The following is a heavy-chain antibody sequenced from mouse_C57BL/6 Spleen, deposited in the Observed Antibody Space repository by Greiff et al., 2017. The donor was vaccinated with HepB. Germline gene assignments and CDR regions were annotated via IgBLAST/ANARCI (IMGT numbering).Heavy chain of an antibody. CDR3: AKIYYGNYDAMDY. D-gene: IGHD2-1*01. J-gene: IGHJ4*01. CDR2: IYPGSGNT. Sequence: VQRVESGPELVKPGASVMISCKASGYSFTSYYIHWVKQRPGQGLEWIGWIYPGSGNTKYNEKFKGKATLTADTSSSTAYMQLSSLTSEDSAVYYCAKIYYGNYDAMDYWGQGTSVTVSS. CDR1: GYSFTSYY. V-gene: IGHV1-66*01.